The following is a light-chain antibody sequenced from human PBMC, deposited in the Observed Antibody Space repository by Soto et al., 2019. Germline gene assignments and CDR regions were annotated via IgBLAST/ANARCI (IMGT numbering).Light chain of an antibody. CDR3: LQHSSYPHT. Sequence: DIQMTQSPSSLSASVGDRVIITCRTSQDSSNDLGWYQQKPGKAPKRLIYAASSLQSGVPSRFSGSGSGTEFTLTISSLQPEDFATYYCLQHSSYPHTFGQGTKLEI. J-gene: IGKJ2*01. V-gene: IGKV1-17*01. CDR2: AAS. CDR1: QDSSND.